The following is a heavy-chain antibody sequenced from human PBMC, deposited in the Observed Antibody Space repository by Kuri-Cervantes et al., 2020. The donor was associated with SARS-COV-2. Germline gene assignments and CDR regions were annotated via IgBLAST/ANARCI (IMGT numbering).Heavy chain of an antibody. CDR3: ARGRDYYDSSGYPDSEYFQH. Sequence: SETLSLTCAVYGGSFSGYYWSWIRQPPGKGLEWIGEINHSGSTNYNPSLKSRVAISVVTSKNQFSLKLSSVTAADTAVYYCARGRDYYDSSGYPDSEYFQHWGQGTLVTVSS. CDR1: GGSFSGYY. CDR2: INHSGST. V-gene: IGHV4-34*01. D-gene: IGHD3-22*01. J-gene: IGHJ1*01.